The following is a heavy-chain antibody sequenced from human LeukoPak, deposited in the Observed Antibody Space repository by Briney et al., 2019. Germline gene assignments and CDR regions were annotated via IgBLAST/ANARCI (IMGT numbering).Heavy chain of an antibody. CDR2: IKQDGSEK. Sequence: GGSLRLSCVASAFSFSNYWMSWLRQAPGKGLEWVANIKQDGSEKHYVDSVKGRFTIFRDNTKNSLFLQMNTLTNEDTAVYYCARVWLGSFDPWGQGTLVTVSS. CDR1: AFSFSNYW. J-gene: IGHJ5*02. V-gene: IGHV3-7*02. D-gene: IGHD2-21*01. CDR3: ARVWLGSFDP.